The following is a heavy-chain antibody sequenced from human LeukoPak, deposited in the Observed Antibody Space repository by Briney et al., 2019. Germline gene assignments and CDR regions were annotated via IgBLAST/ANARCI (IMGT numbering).Heavy chain of an antibody. CDR2: IYYSGIT. J-gene: IGHJ4*02. Sequence: SETLSLTCTVSGDSISNYYWSWIRQPPGKGLEWIGYIYYSGITNYNPSLKSRVTISVDTSKNQYSLKLTSVTAADTAVYYCAREVPGYYGSGTYHIVGTYFDYWGQGTLVTVSS. CDR1: GDSISNYY. CDR3: AREVPGYYGSGTYHIVGTYFDY. D-gene: IGHD3-10*01. V-gene: IGHV4-59*01.